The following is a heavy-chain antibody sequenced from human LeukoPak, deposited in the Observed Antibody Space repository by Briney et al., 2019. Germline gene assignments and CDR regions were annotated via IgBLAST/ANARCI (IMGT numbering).Heavy chain of an antibody. D-gene: IGHD5-24*01. V-gene: IGHV3-64D*09. J-gene: IGHJ4*02. CDR2: VCSNGGSA. Sequence: TGGSLRLSCSASGFTFSSYGMHWVRQAPGKGLEYVSAVCSNGGSAYYADSAKGRFTISRDNSKNMLDLQMSSLRAEDTAVYCCVKEKDGYIDYWGQGTLVTVSS. CDR3: VKEKDGYIDY. CDR1: GFTFSSYG.